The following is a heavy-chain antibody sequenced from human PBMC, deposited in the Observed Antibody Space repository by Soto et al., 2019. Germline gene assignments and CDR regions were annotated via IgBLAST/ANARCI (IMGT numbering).Heavy chain of an antibody. V-gene: IGHV3-23*05. J-gene: IGHJ2*01. CDR3: AKTPRGGDYGDWYFDL. D-gene: IGHD4-17*01. Sequence: EVQLLESGGALVQPGGSLRLSCAASEFTFSTSGMTWVRLATGRGLDYVSAINPSGSRTYYADSVKGRFTISRDNSKNTLYLQMNSLRAEDTAIYYCAKTPRGGDYGDWYFDLWGRGTLVTVSS. CDR2: INPSGSRT. CDR1: EFTFSTSG.